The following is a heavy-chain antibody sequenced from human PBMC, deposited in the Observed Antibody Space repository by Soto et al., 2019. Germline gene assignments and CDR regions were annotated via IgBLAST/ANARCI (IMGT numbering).Heavy chain of an antibody. Sequence: SETLSLTCSVSGGSISSGDYYWSWIRQPPGKGLEWIGYIYYSGSTYYNPSLKSRVTISVDTSKNQFSLKLSSVTAADTAVYYCASPTYYYDSSGPPDGMDVWGQGTTVTVSS. J-gene: IGHJ6*02. V-gene: IGHV4-30-4*01. D-gene: IGHD3-22*01. CDR1: GGSISSGDYY. CDR2: IYYSGST. CDR3: ASPTYYYDSSGPPDGMDV.